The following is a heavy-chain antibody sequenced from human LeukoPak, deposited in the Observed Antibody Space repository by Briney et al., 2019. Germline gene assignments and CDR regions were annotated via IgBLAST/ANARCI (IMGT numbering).Heavy chain of an antibody. CDR3: ARDPSSGYYFDY. D-gene: IGHD3-22*01. Sequence: PGGSLRLSCAASGFTFNNYGMHWVRQAPGKGLEWVAVIWYDGSNKYYAVSVKGRFTISRDNSKNMLYLQMNSLRAEDTAVYYCARDPSSGYYFDYWGQGTLVTVSS. CDR2: IWYDGSNK. CDR1: GFTFNNYG. J-gene: IGHJ4*02. V-gene: IGHV3-33*01.